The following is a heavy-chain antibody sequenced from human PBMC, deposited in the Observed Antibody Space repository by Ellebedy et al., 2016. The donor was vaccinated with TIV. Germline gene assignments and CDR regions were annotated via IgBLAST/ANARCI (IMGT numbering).Heavy chain of an antibody. V-gene: IGHV3-74*01. D-gene: IGHD5-24*01. Sequence: GESLKISCEASGFPFGGYWIHWVRQVPGKGLVWVSRINGDGRSTTYADSVKGRFTISRDNAKNTVYLQMNSLRAEDTAVYYCARERGWLQSHAYYYGMDFWGQGTTVTVSS. J-gene: IGHJ6*02. CDR1: GFPFGGYW. CDR2: INGDGRST. CDR3: ARERGWLQSHAYYYGMDF.